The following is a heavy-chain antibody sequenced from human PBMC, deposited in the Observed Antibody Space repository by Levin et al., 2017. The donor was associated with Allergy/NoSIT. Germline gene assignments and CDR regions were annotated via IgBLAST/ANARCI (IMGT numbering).Heavy chain of an antibody. D-gene: IGHD2-15*01. CDR1: GYTFTSYD. CDR2: KSPSSGYT. Sequence: ASVKVSCKASGYTFTSYDINWVRQATGQGLEWMGWKSPSSGYTGYAQNFQGRVTMTQDTSMSTAYMELSSLRSDDAAVYYCATSRFCSGGTCPFDYWGQGTLVTVSS. CDR3: ATSRFCSGGTCPFDY. J-gene: IGHJ4*02. V-gene: IGHV1-8*01.